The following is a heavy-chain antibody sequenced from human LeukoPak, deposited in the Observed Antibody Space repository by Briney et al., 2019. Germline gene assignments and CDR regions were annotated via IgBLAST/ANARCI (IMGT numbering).Heavy chain of an antibody. D-gene: IGHD3-10*01. V-gene: IGHV1-18*01. CDR2: ISAYNGKT. CDR3: ARDLGVRQNLILRDY. CDR1: VYTFTGYA. Sequence: ASVRVSCEASVYTFTGYATRWVCQTPGEGLGWRGRISAYNGKTNYAQKLQGRVTMTTHTSTRTAYMDLRSMRSDDTAVYYCARDLGVRQNLILRDYWGQRTRVTVSS. J-gene: IGHJ4*02.